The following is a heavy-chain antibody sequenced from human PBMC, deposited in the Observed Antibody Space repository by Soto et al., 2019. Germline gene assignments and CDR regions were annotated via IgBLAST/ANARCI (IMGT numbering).Heavy chain of an antibody. CDR3: ARAQGEILLMVDQVYYHFYVNV. CDR2: IYSDGST. Sequence: EVQLVESGGGLVQPGGSLRLSCAASGFTVTSSSMSWVRQAPGKGLEWVSIIYSDGSTYYADSVKDRFSVSRDNSKNSLYTQIDSLRAADTAVYYCARAQGEILLMVDQVYYHFYVNVWTRPTTVTVS. CDR1: GFTVTSSS. J-gene: IGHJ6*03. D-gene: IGHD2-8*01. V-gene: IGHV3-66*01.